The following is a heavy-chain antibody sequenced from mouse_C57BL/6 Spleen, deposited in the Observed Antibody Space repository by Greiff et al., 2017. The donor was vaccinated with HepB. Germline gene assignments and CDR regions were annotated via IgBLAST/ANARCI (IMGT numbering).Heavy chain of an antibody. Sequence: QVQLQQPGAELVKPGASVKLSCKASGYTFTSYWMHWEKKRPGRGLEWIGRIDPNSGGTKYNEKFKSKATLTVDKPSSTAYMQLSSLTSEDSAVYYCARGDYGSIYYAMDYWGQGTSVTVSS. V-gene: IGHV1-72*01. CDR3: ARGDYGSIYYAMDY. J-gene: IGHJ4*01. CDR2: IDPNSGGT. D-gene: IGHD1-1*01. CDR1: GYTFTSYW.